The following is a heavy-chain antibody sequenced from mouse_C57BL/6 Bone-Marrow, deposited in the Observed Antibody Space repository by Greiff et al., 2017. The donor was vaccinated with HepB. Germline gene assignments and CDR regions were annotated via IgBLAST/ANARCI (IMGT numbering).Heavy chain of an antibody. V-gene: IGHV14-4*01. J-gene: IGHJ2*01. Sequence: EVQLQQSGAELVGPGASVKLSCTASGFNIKDDYMHWVKQRPEQGLEWIGWIDPENGYTEYASKFQGTATITADTSSNTAYLQLSSLTSDDTAVYYCTLWLRPIDYWGQVTTLTVSS. CDR1: GFNIKDDY. CDR3: TLWLRPIDY. D-gene: IGHD2-2*01. CDR2: IDPENGYT.